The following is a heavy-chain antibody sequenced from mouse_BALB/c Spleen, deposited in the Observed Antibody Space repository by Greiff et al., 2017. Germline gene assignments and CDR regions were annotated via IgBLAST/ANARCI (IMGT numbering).Heavy chain of an antibody. Sequence: EVKLEESGPGLVKPSQSLSLTCSVTGYSITSGYYWNWIRQFPGNKLEWMGYISYDGSNNYNPSLKNRISITRDTSKNQFFLKLNSVTTEDTATYYCARVSYRYYAMDYWGQGTSVTVSS. D-gene: IGHD2-14*01. CDR2: ISYDGSN. CDR1: GYSITSGYY. V-gene: IGHV3-6*02. J-gene: IGHJ4*01. CDR3: ARVSYRYYAMDY.